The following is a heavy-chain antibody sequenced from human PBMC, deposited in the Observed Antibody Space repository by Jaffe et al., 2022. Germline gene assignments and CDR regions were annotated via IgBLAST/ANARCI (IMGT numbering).Heavy chain of an antibody. D-gene: IGHD6-13*01. V-gene: IGHV3-74*01. Sequence: EVQLVESGGGLVQPGGSLRLSCAASGFNFNSYWMHWVRQAPGKGLVWVSRIDSDGSSTRYADSVKGRFTISRDNAKNTLYLQMNSLRAEDTAVYYCARDTSSSAVAERPLFDYWGQGTRVTVSS. J-gene: IGHJ4*02. CDR1: GFNFNSYW. CDR3: ARDTSSSAVAERPLFDY. CDR2: IDSDGSST.